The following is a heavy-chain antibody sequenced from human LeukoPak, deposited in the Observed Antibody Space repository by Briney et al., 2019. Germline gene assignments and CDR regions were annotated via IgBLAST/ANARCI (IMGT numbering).Heavy chain of an antibody. D-gene: IGHD4-23*01. CDR3: ARDYGGKLDY. CDR1: AGSISPYY. Sequence: TSETRSLTCTVSAGSISPYYWSWIRQPPGKGLEWLGYIYYSGSTDYNPSLMGRLTISVDTSKNQFSLTLTSVTEADTAVYYCARDYGGKLDYWGHGTLVTVSS. J-gene: IGHJ4*01. V-gene: IGHV4-59*01. CDR2: IYYSGST.